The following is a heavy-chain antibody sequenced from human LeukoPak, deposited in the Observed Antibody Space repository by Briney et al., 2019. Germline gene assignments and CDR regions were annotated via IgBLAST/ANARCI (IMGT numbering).Heavy chain of an antibody. V-gene: IGHV3-7*01. Sequence: GGSLRLSCAASGFTFSSYWMNWVRQAPGKGLEWVANIKQDASDKYYVDSVKGRFTISRDNANNSLYLQMNSLRVEDTAVYYCARARDRYASGFDPWGQGTLVTVSS. CDR3: ARARDRYASGFDP. D-gene: IGHD3-10*01. CDR1: GFTFSSYW. J-gene: IGHJ5*02. CDR2: IKQDASDK.